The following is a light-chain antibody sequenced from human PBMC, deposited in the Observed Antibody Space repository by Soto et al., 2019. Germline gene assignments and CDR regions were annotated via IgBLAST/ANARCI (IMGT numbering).Light chain of an antibody. Sequence: DIQMTQSPSTMSASVGDRVTITCRASQSIDSWLAWYQQKPGKAPKFLMYKASTVESGVPSRFSGSGYETEFTLTISSLQPDDVATYYCQHYNSYPWTFGQGTKVEFK. V-gene: IGKV1-5*03. J-gene: IGKJ1*01. CDR1: QSIDSW. CDR2: KAS. CDR3: QHYNSYPWT.